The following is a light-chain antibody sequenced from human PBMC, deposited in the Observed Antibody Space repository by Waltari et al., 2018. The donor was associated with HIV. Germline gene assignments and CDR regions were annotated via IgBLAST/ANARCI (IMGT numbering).Light chain of an antibody. Sequence: EILMTQSPATLSVSPGERATLSRRANQSVSSNLAWYLHKHVQAPNLLIYGAPTRAAGIPARFSGSGSGTEFILTISSLQSEDFAVYYCHHYNNWPPFTFGPGTKVDIK. CDR3: HHYNNWPPFT. CDR2: GAP. J-gene: IGKJ3*01. CDR1: QSVSSN. V-gene: IGKV3-15*01.